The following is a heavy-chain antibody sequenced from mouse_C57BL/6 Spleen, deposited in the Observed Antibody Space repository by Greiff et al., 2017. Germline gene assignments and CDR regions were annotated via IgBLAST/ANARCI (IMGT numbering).Heavy chain of an antibody. V-gene: IGHV5-17*01. CDR1: GFTFSDYG. Sequence: EVMLVESGGGLVKPGGSLKLSCAASGFTFSDYGMHWVRQAPEKGLEWVAYISSGSSTIYYADTVTGRFTISIDNAKHTLFLQMTSLRSEDTAMYYCARGQLTRDYWGQGTTLTVSS. CDR3: ARGQLTRDY. D-gene: IGHD3-2*02. J-gene: IGHJ2*01. CDR2: ISSGSSTI.